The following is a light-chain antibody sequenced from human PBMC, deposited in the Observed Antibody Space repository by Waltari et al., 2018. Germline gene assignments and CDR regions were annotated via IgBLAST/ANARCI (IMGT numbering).Light chain of an antibody. Sequence: EIVLTQSPATLSLSPGERATLSCRASQSVRTYLAWYQQNPGQAPSLLIYDAATRATAIPARFSGSGSGTDFTLTISSLEPEDFAVYYCQLRSKWLRTFGQGTKVEV. V-gene: IGKV3-11*01. CDR3: QLRSKWLRT. CDR2: DAA. J-gene: IGKJ1*01. CDR1: QSVRTY.